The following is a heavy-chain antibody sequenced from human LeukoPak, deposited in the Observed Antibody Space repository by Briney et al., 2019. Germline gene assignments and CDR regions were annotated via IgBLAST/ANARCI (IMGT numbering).Heavy chain of an antibody. CDR1: GFTVSSNY. J-gene: IGHJ4*02. V-gene: IGHV3-53*01. CDR2: IYSGGST. D-gene: IGHD2-15*01. Sequence: GGSLRLSCAASGFTVSSNYMSWVRQAPGKGLEWVSVIYSGGSTYYADSVKGRFTISRDNSKNTLYLQMNSLRAEDTAAYYCARDRCSGGSCYYGYWGQGTLVTVSS. CDR3: ARDRCSGGSCYYGY.